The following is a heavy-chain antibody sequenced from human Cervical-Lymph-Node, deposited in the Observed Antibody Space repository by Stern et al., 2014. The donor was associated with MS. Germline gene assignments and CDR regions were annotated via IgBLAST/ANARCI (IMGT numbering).Heavy chain of an antibody. CDR2: IYPADSDT. CDR3: ATYSKSSIRAYDI. V-gene: IGHV5-51*01. J-gene: IGHJ3*02. D-gene: IGHD6-6*01. CDR1: GYRFNNSW. Sequence: MQLVQSGAEVQRPGESLRISCKGSGYRFNNSWIGWVRQTPGKGLEWMGIIYPADSDTRYSPSFQGQVTISADKYRTTAYLEWSSLKASDTAMYYCATYSKSSIRAYDIWGQGTKVTVSS.